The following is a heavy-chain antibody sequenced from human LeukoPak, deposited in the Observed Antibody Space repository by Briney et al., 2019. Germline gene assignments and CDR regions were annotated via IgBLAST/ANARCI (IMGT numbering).Heavy chain of an antibody. Sequence: GASVKVSCKASGGTFSSYAISWVRQAPGQGLEWMGEIIPIFGTANYAQKFQGRVTITADESTSTAYMELSSLRSEDTAVYYCARDPNYYDSSGYYYPNWFDPWGQGTLVTVSS. CDR3: ARDPNYYDSSGYYYPNWFDP. V-gene: IGHV1-69*13. D-gene: IGHD3-22*01. J-gene: IGHJ5*02. CDR2: IIPIFGTA. CDR1: GGTFSSYA.